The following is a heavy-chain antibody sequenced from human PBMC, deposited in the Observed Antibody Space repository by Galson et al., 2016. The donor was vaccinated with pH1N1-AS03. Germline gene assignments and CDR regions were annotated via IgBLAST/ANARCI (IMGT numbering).Heavy chain of an antibody. CDR3: AVCGYISGTHGLDV. CDR2: IAATGPT. J-gene: IGHJ6*04. D-gene: IGHD5-12*01. Sequence: SLRLSCAASGFTVTRNDMHWVRQATGKGLEWVSIIAATGPTHYADSVKGRFTNSREIPQNSLYLQMDSLRADDTAVYYCAVCGYISGTHGLDVWGKGTTVTVSS. V-gene: IGHV3-13*01. CDR1: GFTVTRND.